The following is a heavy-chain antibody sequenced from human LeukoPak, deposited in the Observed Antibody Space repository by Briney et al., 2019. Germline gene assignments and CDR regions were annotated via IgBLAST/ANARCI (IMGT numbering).Heavy chain of an antibody. CDR2: ISTSGST. CDR1: GFTFAIYG. Sequence: GGSLRVSCAASGFTFAIYGMSWVRQTPGKGLEWVSSISTSGSTHHADSVKGRFTISRDNSENMLFLQMDSLRAEDTAVYYCARDAPGPFDYWGLGTLVTVSS. J-gene: IGHJ4*02. V-gene: IGHV3-23*01. CDR3: ARDAPGPFDY.